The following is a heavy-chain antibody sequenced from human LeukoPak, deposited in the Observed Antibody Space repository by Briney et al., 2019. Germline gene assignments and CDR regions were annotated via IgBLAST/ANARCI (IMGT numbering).Heavy chain of an antibody. CDR1: GFTFSSYS. D-gene: IGHD2-21*02. J-gene: IGHJ5*02. V-gene: IGHV3-21*01. CDR2: ISSSSSYI. Sequence: GGSLRLSCAASGFTFSSYSMNWVRQAPGKGLEWVSSISSSSSYIYYADSVKGQFTISRDNAKNSLYLQMNSLRAEDTAVYYCARGPRKSYCGGDCVSDWFDPWGQGTLVTVSS. CDR3: ARGPRKSYCGGDCVSDWFDP.